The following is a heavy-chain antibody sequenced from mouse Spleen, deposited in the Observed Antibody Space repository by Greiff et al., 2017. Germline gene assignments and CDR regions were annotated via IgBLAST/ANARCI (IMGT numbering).Heavy chain of an antibody. J-gene: IGHJ1*01. CDR2: IYPGSGST. D-gene: IGHD1-1*01. CDR1: GYTFTSYW. Sequence: QFQLQQPGAELVKPGASVKMSCKASGYTFTSYWITWVKQRPGPGLEWIGDIYPGSGSTNYNEKFKSKATLTVDTSSSTAYMQLSSLTSEDSAVYYCASPGIYYDGSYDWYFDVWGAGTTVTVSS. CDR3: ASPGIYYDGSYDWYFDV. V-gene: IGHV1-55*01.